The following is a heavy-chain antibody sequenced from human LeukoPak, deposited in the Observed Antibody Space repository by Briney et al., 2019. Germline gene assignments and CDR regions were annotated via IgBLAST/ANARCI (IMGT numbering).Heavy chain of an antibody. Sequence: SETLSLTCTVSGGSISGYYWSWIRQPAGKGLEWIGRIYVSGTTYYNTSLKSRLTMSVDASRNQFSLNLRSVTAADTAVYYCARGGPDLAREYFQYWGQGTLVTVS. CDR1: GGSISGYY. J-gene: IGHJ1*01. V-gene: IGHV4-4*07. D-gene: IGHD5-12*01. CDR2: IYVSGTT. CDR3: ARGGPDLAREYFQY.